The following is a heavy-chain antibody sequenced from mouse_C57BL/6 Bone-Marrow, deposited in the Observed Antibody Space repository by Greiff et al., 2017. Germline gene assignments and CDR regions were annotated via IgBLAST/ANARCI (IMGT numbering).Heavy chain of an antibody. D-gene: IGHD1-1*01. CDR2: IDPETGGT. Sequence: QQSGAELVRPGASVTLSCKASGYTFTDYEMHWVKQTPVHGMEWIGAIDPETGGTAYNQKFKGKAILTADKSSSTAYMELRSLTCEDSAVYYCTRYYYGSLWYFDVWGTGTTVTVSS. CDR3: TRYYYGSLWYFDV. J-gene: IGHJ1*03. CDR1: GYTFTDYE. V-gene: IGHV1-15*01.